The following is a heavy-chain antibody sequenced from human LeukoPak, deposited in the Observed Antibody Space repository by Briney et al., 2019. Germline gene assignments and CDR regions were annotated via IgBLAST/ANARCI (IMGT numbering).Heavy chain of an antibody. CDR2: IYHSGST. V-gene: IGHV4-30-2*01. CDR1: GGSISSGGYY. CDR3: ASSVGDTTDDAFDI. J-gene: IGHJ3*02. Sequence: SETLSLTCTVSGGSISSGGYYWSWIRQPPGKGLEWIGYIYHSGSTYYNPSLKSRVTISVDRSKNQFSLKLSSVTAADTAVYYCASSVGDTTDDAFDIWGQGTMVTVSS. D-gene: IGHD5-18*01.